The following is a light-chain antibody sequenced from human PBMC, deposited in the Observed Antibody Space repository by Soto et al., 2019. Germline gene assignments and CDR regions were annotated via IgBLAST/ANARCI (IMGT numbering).Light chain of an antibody. J-gene: IGLJ1*01. V-gene: IGLV1-44*01. Sequence: QSVLTRPPSVSGTLGQGVTISCSGSTSNIGENTVAWFQQLPGTAPKVLIYVTDRRPSGVPDRFSGSKSGTSAYLAISGLQSEDEADYYCAAWDVTLNGHVFGTGTKVTVL. CDR1: TSNIGENT. CDR2: VTD. CDR3: AAWDVTLNGHV.